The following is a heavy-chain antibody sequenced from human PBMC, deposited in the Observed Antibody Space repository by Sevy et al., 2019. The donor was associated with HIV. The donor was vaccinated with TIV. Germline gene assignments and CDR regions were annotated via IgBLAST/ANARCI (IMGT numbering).Heavy chain of an antibody. D-gene: IGHD3-16*01. CDR3: AKEGGTPQVRVGGEFDI. V-gene: IGHV3-9*01. Sequence: GGSLRLSCAASGFTFDDYAMHWVRQAPGKGLEWVSGINWNSGRIGHADSVKGRFTISRDNAKNSINLQMNSLRVEDTALYYCAKEGGTPQVRVGGEFDIRGQGTVVTVSS. CDR1: GFTFDDYA. J-gene: IGHJ3*02. CDR2: INWNSGRI.